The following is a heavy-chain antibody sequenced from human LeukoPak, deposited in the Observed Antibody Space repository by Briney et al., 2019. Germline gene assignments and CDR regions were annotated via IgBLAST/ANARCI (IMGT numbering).Heavy chain of an antibody. V-gene: IGHV3-66*01. CDR3: ARDVGSGYDLNWFDP. CDR2: IYSGGST. Sequence: PGGSLRLSCAASGFTVSSNYMSWVRQAPGKGLEWVSVIYSGGSTYYADSVKGRFTISRDNSKNTLYLQMNSLRAEDTAVYYCARDVGSGYDLNWFDPWGQGTLVTVSS. J-gene: IGHJ5*02. D-gene: IGHD5-12*01. CDR1: GFTVSSNY.